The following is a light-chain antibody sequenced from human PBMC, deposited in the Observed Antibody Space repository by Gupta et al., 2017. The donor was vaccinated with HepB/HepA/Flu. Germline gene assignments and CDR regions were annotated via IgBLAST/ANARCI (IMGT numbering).Light chain of an antibody. V-gene: IGKV1-39*01. J-gene: IGKJ2*04. CDR1: QSISSY. Sequence: SVGDRVTITCRASQSISSYLNWYQQKPGKAPKLLIYAASSLQSGVPSRFSGSGSGTDFTLTISSLQPEDFATYYCQQSYSTPGSFGQGTKLEIK. CDR3: QQSYSTPGS. CDR2: AAS.